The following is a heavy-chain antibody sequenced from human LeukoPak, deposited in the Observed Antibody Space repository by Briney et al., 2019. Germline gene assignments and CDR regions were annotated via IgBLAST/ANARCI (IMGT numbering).Heavy chain of an antibody. CDR3: ASHWAYYDILTGYYPTPDYMDV. Sequence: SQTLSLTCTVSGGSISSGSYYWSWIRQPAGKGLEWIGRIYTRGSINYNPSLKSRVTISVDTSKNQFSLKLSSVTAADTAVYYCASHWAYYDILTGYYPTPDYMDVWGKGTTVTISS. J-gene: IGHJ6*03. CDR1: GGSISSGSYY. CDR2: IYTRGSI. V-gene: IGHV4-61*02. D-gene: IGHD3-9*01.